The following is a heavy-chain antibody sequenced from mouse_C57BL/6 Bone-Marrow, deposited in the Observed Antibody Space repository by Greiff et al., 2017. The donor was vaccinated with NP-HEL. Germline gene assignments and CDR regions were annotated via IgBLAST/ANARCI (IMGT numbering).Heavy chain of an antibody. V-gene: IGHV5-6*01. D-gene: IGHD1-3*01. CDR1: GFTFSSYG. Sequence: VQLQQSGGDLVKPGGSLKLSCAASGFTFSSYGMSWVRQTPDKRLEWVATISSGGSYTYYPDSVKGRFTISRDNAKNTLYLQMSSLKSEDTAMYYCARHRKLGYAMDYWGQGTSVTVSS. CDR3: ARHRKLGYAMDY. CDR2: ISSGGSYT. J-gene: IGHJ4*01.